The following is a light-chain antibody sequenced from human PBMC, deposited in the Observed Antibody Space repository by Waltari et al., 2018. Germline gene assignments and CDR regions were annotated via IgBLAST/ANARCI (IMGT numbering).Light chain of an antibody. J-gene: IGLJ2*01. CDR1: SSDVGTYNY. CDR3: SSSTSSNTLV. V-gene: IGLV2-14*03. CDR2: DVS. Sequence: QSALTQPASVSGSPGQSITISCTGTSSDVGTYNYVSWYQHHPGKAPRLMIYDVSNRPSGVSNRFSGSKSGNTASLTISGLQAEDKADYSCSSSTSSNTLVFGGGTKLTVL.